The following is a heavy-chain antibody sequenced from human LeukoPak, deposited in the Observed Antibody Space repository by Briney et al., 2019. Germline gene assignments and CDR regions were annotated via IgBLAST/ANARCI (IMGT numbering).Heavy chain of an antibody. CDR1: GFTFSSYA. V-gene: IGHV3-30-3*01. D-gene: IGHD3-22*01. CDR2: ISYDGSNK. Sequence: GRSLRLSCAASGFTFSSYAMHWVRQAPGKGLEWVAVISYDGSNKYYADSVKGRFTISRDNSKNTLYLQMNSLRAEDTAVYYCAKDCYYYDSSGHDGFDYWGQGTLVTVSS. CDR3: AKDCYYYDSSGHDGFDY. J-gene: IGHJ4*02.